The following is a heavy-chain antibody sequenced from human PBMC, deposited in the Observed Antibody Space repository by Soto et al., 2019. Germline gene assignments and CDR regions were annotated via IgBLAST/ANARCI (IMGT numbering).Heavy chain of an antibody. CDR3: ARLNGYCISTNCHGYYGMDV. J-gene: IGHJ6*02. V-gene: IGHV4-39*01. CDR2: IYSSENT. D-gene: IGHD2-2*03. Sequence: QLQLQESGPGLVKPSETLSLTCTVSGGSVSSSSYSWGWIRQSPGKGLEWIGTIYSSENTYYNPCLMVRAPISVDTSKNEFSLRLSSVTAADTAVYYCARLNGYCISTNCHGYYGMDVWGQGTTVTVSS. CDR1: GGSVSSSSYS.